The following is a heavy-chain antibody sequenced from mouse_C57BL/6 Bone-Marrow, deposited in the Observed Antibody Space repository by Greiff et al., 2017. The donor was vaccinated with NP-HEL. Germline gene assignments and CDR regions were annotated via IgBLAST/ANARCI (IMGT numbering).Heavy chain of an antibody. Sequence: VQLQQPGAELVKPGASVKLSCKASGYTFTSYWMHWVKQRPGQGLEWIGMIHPNSGSTNYNEKFKSKATLPVDKSSSTAYMQLSSLTSEDSAVYYCARDYGNYAWFAYWGQGTLVTVSA. CDR1: GYTFTSYW. CDR2: IHPNSGST. D-gene: IGHD2-1*01. V-gene: IGHV1-64*01. J-gene: IGHJ3*01. CDR3: ARDYGNYAWFAY.